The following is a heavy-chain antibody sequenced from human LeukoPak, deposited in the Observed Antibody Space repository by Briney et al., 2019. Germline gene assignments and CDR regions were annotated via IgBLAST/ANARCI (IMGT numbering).Heavy chain of an antibody. D-gene: IGHD2-2*01. CDR3: AKHSSNIYTAVDY. J-gene: IGHJ4*02. CDR2: ISGSGGST. V-gene: IGHV3-23*01. Sequence: GGSLRLSCAASGITFSSYAMSWVRQAPGKGLEWVSAISGSGGSTYYADSVKGRFTISRGNSKNTLYLQVNSLRAEDTAVYYCAKHSSNIYTAVDYWGQGTLVTVSS. CDR1: GITFSSYA.